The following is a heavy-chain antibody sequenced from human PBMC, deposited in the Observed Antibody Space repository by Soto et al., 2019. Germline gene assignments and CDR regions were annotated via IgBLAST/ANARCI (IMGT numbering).Heavy chain of an antibody. D-gene: IGHD6-13*01. V-gene: IGHV3-23*01. CDR2: ISGSGGST. J-gene: IGHJ1*01. CDR3: AKGAAAGTADFQH. Sequence: GESLKISCAASGFTFSSYAMSWVRQAPGKGLEWVSAISGSGGSTYYADSVKGRFTISRDNSKNTLYLQMNSLRAEDMAVYYCAKGAAAGTADFQHWGQGTLVTVSS. CDR1: GFTFSSYA.